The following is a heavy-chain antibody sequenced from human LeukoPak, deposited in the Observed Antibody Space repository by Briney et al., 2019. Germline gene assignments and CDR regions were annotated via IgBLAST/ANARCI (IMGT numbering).Heavy chain of an antibody. Sequence: GASVKVSCKASGGTFSSYAISWVRQTPGQGLEWMGRIIPIFGTANYAQKFQGRVTITTDESTSTAYMELSSLSSEDTAVYYCARDRVFEYCSSTSCYGLDYWGQGTLVTVSS. J-gene: IGHJ4*02. V-gene: IGHV1-69*05. CDR2: IIPIFGTA. CDR1: GGTFSSYA. D-gene: IGHD2-2*01. CDR3: ARDRVFEYCSSTSCYGLDY.